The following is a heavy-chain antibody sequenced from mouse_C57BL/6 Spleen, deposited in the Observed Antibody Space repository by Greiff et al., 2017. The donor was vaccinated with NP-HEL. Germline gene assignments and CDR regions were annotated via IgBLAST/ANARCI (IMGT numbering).Heavy chain of an antibody. CDR1: GFNIKDYY. Sequence: EVQLQQSGAELVKPGASVKLSCTASGFNIKDYYMHWVKQRTEQGLEWIGRIDPEDGATKYAPKFQGKATITADTSSNTAYLQLSSLTSEDTAVYYCARSDYDVGYFDYWGQGTTLTVSS. CDR3: ARSDYDVGYFDY. CDR2: IDPEDGAT. D-gene: IGHD2-4*01. V-gene: IGHV14-2*01. J-gene: IGHJ2*01.